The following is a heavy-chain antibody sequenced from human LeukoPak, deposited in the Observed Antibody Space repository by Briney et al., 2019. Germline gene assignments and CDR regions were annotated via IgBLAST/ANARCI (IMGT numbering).Heavy chain of an antibody. Sequence: ASVKVSCKASGYTFTSYGISWVRQAPGQGLEWMGWISAYNGNTNYAQKLQGRVTMTTDTSTSTAYMELRSLRSDDTAVYYCARDSRPYYGSGSYYSYWGQGTLVTASS. D-gene: IGHD3-10*01. V-gene: IGHV1-18*01. CDR3: ARDSRPYYGSGSYYSY. J-gene: IGHJ4*02. CDR1: GYTFTSYG. CDR2: ISAYNGNT.